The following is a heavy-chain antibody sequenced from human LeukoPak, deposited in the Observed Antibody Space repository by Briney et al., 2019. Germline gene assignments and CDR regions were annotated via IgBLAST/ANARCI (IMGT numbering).Heavy chain of an antibody. Sequence: HPGGSLRLSCAASGFTFSSYSMNWVRQAPGKGLEWVSYISSSSSTIYYADSVKGRFTTSRDNAKNSLYLQMNSLRAEDTAVYYCARVGPARSWYIESAFDIWGQGTMVTVSS. J-gene: IGHJ3*02. V-gene: IGHV3-48*01. CDR2: ISSSSSTI. CDR1: GFTFSSYS. D-gene: IGHD6-13*01. CDR3: ARVGPARSWYIESAFDI.